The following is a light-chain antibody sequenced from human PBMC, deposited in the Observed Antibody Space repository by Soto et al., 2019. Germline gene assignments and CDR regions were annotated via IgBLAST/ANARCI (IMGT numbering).Light chain of an antibody. V-gene: IGKV1-33*01. CDR2: DAS. CDR1: QDISNY. CDR3: QQYDNLPT. Sequence: DIQMTQSPSSLSASVGDRVTITCQASQDISNYLNWYQQKPGKAPKLLIYDASNLETGVPSRFSGSGSGIDFTFTISSLQPEDIATYYCQQYDNLPTFGGGTKVEIK. J-gene: IGKJ4*01.